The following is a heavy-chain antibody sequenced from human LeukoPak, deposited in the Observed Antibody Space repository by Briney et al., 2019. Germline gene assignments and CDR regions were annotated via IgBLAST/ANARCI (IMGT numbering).Heavy chain of an antibody. CDR1: GFTLSSYE. CDR3: ARDYPGIAAAGTGDY. V-gene: IGHV3-48*03. Sequence: GGSLRLSCAASGFTLSSYEMNWVRQAPGKGLEWVSYISSSGSTIYYADSVKGRFTISRDNAKNSLYLQMNSLRAEDTAVYYCARDYPGIAAAGTGDYWGQGTLVTVSS. CDR2: ISSSGSTI. D-gene: IGHD6-13*01. J-gene: IGHJ4*02.